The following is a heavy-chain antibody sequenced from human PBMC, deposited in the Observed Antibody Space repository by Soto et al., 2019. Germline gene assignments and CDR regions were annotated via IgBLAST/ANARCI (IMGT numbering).Heavy chain of an antibody. J-gene: IGHJ5*02. CDR1: GGSISSGGYY. V-gene: IGHV4-31*03. Sequence: PSETLSLTCTVSGGSISSGGYYWSWIRQHPGKGLEWIGYIYYSGSTYYNPSLKSRVTISVDTSKNQFSLKLSSVTAADTAVYYCAXVLARVVPAAIPDWFDPWGQGTLVTVSS. CDR3: AXVLARVVPAAIPDWFDP. CDR2: IYYSGST. D-gene: IGHD2-2*02.